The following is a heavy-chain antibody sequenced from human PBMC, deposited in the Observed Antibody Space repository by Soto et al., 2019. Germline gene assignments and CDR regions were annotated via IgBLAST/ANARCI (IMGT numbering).Heavy chain of an antibody. V-gene: IGHV5-51*01. Sequence: VESLKISCKGSGYTFTSYWIGWVRQMPGRGLAWMGLTYPGDSHTSYSPSFQGRVTMSADKSISTAYLQLSRLKSSDTAMYCCARPATFYYDSSGYYPLEYWGQGTLVTVSS. CDR1: GYTFTSYW. CDR2: TYPGDSHT. CDR3: ARPATFYYDSSGYYPLEY. D-gene: IGHD3-22*01. J-gene: IGHJ4*02.